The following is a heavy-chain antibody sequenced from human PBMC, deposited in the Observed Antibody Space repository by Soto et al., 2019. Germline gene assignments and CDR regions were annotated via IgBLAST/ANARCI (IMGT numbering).Heavy chain of an antibody. CDR1: GFTFSDYY. Sequence: GGSLRLSCAASGFTFSDYYMSWIRQAPGKALEWVSYISSSGSTTYYADSVKGRFTISRDNAKNSLYQQMNSLRAEDTAVYYCSRIRTARGFDYWGQGTLVTVSS. CDR2: ISSSGSTT. D-gene: IGHD5-18*01. J-gene: IGHJ4*02. V-gene: IGHV3-11*01. CDR3: SRIRTARGFDY.